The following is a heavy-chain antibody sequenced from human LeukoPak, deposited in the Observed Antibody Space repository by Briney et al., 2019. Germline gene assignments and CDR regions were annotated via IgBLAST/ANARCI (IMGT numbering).Heavy chain of an antibody. CDR2: IYTSGST. CDR1: GGSISSGSYY. J-gene: IGHJ3*02. CDR3: ARDLPSGYYHDAFDI. D-gene: IGHD3-22*01. V-gene: IGHV4-61*02. Sequence: SETLSLTCTVSGGSISSGSYYWSWIRQPAGKGLEWIGRIYTSGSTNYNPSLKSRVTISVDTSKNQFSLKLSSVTAADTAVYYCARDLPSGYYHDAFDIWGQGTMVTVSS.